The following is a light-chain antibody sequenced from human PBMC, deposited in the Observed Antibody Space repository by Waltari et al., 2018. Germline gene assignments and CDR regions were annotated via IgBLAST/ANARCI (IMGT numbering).Light chain of an antibody. CDR3: ATWDDSLNSWV. J-gene: IGLJ3*02. CDR2: KND. CDR1: SSNVGNNY. Sequence: QPVLTLPPSASGTPGQVVSFSCSGSSSNVGNNYVYWYQQLPGTAPKLLIYKNDQRPSGVPDRFFGSKSGTSASLVISGLRSEDEGHYTCATWDDSLNSWVFGGGTELTIL. V-gene: IGLV1-47*01.